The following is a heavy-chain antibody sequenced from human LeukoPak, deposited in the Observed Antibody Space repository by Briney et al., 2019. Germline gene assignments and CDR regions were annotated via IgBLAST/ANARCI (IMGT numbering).Heavy chain of an antibody. J-gene: IGHJ4*02. CDR3: ATTFPYCGDGTCKL. D-gene: IGHD2-15*01. CDR2: INQGGNTV. CDR1: GLRLTSYW. Sequence: SGGSLRLSCAASGLRLTSYWMSWVRQAPGKGLEWVANINQGGNTVNYVDSVNGRVSISRDNANNALFLQMHSLRFEDTAIYYCATTFPYCGDGTCKLGGQGAQVTVSS. V-gene: IGHV3-7*01.